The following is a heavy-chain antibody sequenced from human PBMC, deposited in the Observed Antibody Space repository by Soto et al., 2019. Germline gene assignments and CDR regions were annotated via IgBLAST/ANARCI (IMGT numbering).Heavy chain of an antibody. V-gene: IGHV1-18*04. CDR2: INTYNGNT. J-gene: IGHJ5*02. D-gene: IGHD3-10*01. CDR1: GYIFTDYY. CDR3: ARGVGSGTYYNQYNWFDP. Sequence: ASLKVSCKASGYIFTDYYMHWVRQAPGQGLEWMGWINTYNGNTNHAQKLQGRVTMTTDTSTSTAYMELRSLRSDDTAVYYCARGVGSGTYYNQYNWFDPWGQGTLVTVSS.